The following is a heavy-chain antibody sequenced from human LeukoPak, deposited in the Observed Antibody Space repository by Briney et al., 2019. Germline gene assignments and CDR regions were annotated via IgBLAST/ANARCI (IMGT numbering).Heavy chain of an antibody. CDR1: GYTFTDYY. J-gene: IGHJ5*01. V-gene: IGHV1-2*04. CDR2: INPNSGDT. Sequence: GASVKVSCKASGYTFTDYYIHWVRQAPGQGLEWMGWINPNSGDTNYAQKFQGWVTMTRDMSISTAYMELSRLRSDDTAIYYCARATGTYWWFDSWGQGTLVIVSS. D-gene: IGHD1-26*01. CDR3: ARATGTYWWFDS.